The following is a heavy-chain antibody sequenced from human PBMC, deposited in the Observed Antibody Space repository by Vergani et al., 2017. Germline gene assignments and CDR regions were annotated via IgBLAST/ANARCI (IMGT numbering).Heavy chain of an antibody. J-gene: IGHJ6*03. CDR1: GFTFSSYA. Sequence: EVQLLESGGGLVQPGGSLRLSCAASGFTFSSYAMSWVRQAPGKGLEWVSAISGSGGSTDYADSVKGRFTISRDNSKNTLYLQMNSLRAEDTAVYYCAKASRWLQFNYYYYMDVWGKGTTVTVSS. CDR2: ISGSGGST. D-gene: IGHD5-24*01. V-gene: IGHV3-23*01. CDR3: AKASRWLQFNYYYYMDV.